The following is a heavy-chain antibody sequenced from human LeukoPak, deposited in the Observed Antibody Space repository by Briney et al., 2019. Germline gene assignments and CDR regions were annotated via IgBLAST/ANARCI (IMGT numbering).Heavy chain of an antibody. Sequence: WVRQAPGKGLEWLALIYWDDDKRYSPSLKSRLTITKDTSKNQVVLTMTNMDPVDTATYYCARQKGDYWGQGTLVTVSS. CDR2: IYWDDDK. CDR3: ARQKGDY. V-gene: IGHV2-5*02. J-gene: IGHJ4*02.